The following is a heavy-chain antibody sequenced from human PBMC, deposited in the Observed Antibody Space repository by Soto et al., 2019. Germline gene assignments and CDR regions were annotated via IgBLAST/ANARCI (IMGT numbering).Heavy chain of an antibody. CDR3: VSGSFPNWFDP. CDR1: GFSFSTRGVG. D-gene: IGHD3-10*01. J-gene: IGHJ5*02. CDR2: IYWDEDK. Sequence: QITLKESGPTLVKPTQTLTLTCTFSGFSFSTRGVGVGWIRQPPGKALEWLALIYWDEDKRYRPSLRSRLTITKDTSKNQVVLTMTNMEPVDTATYYCVSGSFPNWFDPWGQGTLVTVSS. V-gene: IGHV2-5*02.